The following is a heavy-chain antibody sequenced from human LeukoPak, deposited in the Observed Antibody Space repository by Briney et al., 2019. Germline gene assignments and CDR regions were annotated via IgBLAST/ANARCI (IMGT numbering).Heavy chain of an antibody. V-gene: IGHV3-23*01. CDR1: GFTFSSYA. Sequence: PGGSLRLSCAASGFTFSSYAMNWVRRAPGKGLEWVSAISGSGGSTYYADSVKGRFTISRDNSKNTLYLQMNSLRAEDTAVYYCAKCYGSGSYYTDYWGQGTLVTVSS. CDR3: AKCYGSGSYYTDY. CDR2: ISGSGGST. D-gene: IGHD3-10*01. J-gene: IGHJ4*02.